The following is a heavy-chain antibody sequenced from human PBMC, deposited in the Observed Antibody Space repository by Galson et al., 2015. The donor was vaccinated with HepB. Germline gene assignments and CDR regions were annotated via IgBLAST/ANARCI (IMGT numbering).Heavy chain of an antibody. CDR2: VSGGST. D-gene: IGHD3-16*01. CDR1: GFTFSTYA. CDR3: AILTLRSGADY. Sequence: SLRLSCAASGFTFSTYAMSWVRQAPGKALEWVSTVSGGSTHYTDSVKGRFTISRDNSKNTLYLQMNSLRVEDTAVYYCAILTLRSGADYWGQGTLVTVSS. J-gene: IGHJ4*02. V-gene: IGHV3-23*01.